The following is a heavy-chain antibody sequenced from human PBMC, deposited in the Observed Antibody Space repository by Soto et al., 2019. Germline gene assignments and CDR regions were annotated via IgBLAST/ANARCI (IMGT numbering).Heavy chain of an antibody. CDR3: ARGTYCGSNCFFAREY. D-gene: IGHD2-21*01. J-gene: IGHJ4*02. Sequence: VQLVQSGAEVKKPGSSVKVSCKASGDTSTTYVTSWVRQAPGQGPEWIGGINPMSRTAKYSEKYNGRVTIPANEATRTAYLDLTSLRFEDTAVYFCARGTYCGSNCFFAREYWGQGTLVTVSS. CDR1: GDTSTTYV. CDR2: INPMSRTA. V-gene: IGHV1-69*01.